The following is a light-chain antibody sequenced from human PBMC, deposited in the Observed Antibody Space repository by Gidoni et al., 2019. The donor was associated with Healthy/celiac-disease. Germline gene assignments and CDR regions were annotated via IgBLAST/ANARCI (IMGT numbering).Light chain of an antibody. Sequence: EIVMTQSPATLSVSPGERATLSCRASQSVSSNLAWYQQKPGQAPRLLIYGASTRATGIPARFSGSGSGTEFTLTISSQQSEDFAVYYCQQYNNWHYSFAQXTKLEIK. J-gene: IGKJ2*03. CDR3: QQYNNWHYS. CDR2: GAS. V-gene: IGKV3-15*01. CDR1: QSVSSN.